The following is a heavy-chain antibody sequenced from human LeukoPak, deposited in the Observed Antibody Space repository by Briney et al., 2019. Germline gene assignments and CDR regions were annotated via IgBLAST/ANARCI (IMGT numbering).Heavy chain of an antibody. CDR1: GGSISDYY. J-gene: IGHJ5*02. D-gene: IGHD1-26*01. CDR3: ARMGEGDWFDP. CDR2: TYTSGST. Sequence: SETLSLTCTVSGGSISDYYWSWIRQPARQGLEWIGRTYTSGSTNYNPSLKSRVTISVDTSKNQFSLKLSSVTAADTAVYYCARMGEGDWFDPWGQGTLVTVSS. V-gene: IGHV4-4*07.